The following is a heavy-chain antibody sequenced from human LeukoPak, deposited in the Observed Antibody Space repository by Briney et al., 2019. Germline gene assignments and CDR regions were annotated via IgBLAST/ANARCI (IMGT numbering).Heavy chain of an antibody. J-gene: IGHJ4*02. CDR3: ARVTGYMIEDYFDY. CDR2: IYSSGYT. CDR1: GGSISNYY. D-gene: IGHD3-22*01. V-gene: IGHV4-4*07. Sequence: PSETLSHTCMVSGGSISNYYWSWIRQPADKGLEWIGRIYSSGYTNYNPSFKTRVTISVDTSKNQFSLKLSSVTAADTAVYYCARVTGYMIEDYFDYWGQGTLVTVSS.